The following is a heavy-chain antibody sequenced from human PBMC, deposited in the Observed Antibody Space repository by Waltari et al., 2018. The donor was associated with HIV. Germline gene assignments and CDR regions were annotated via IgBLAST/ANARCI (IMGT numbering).Heavy chain of an antibody. CDR1: GGSISSYY. D-gene: IGHD4-17*01. Sequence: QVQLQESGPGLVKPSETLSLTCTVSGGSISSYYWSWIRQPPGKGLEWIGYIYYSGSTNYNPSLKSRVTISVDTSKNQFSLKLSSVTAADTAVYYCARGPLTTEVYFDYWGQGTLVTVSS. CDR2: IYYSGST. V-gene: IGHV4-59*01. CDR3: ARGPLTTEVYFDY. J-gene: IGHJ4*02.